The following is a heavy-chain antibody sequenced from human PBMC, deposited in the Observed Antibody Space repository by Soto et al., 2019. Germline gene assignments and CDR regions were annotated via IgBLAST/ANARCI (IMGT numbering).Heavy chain of an antibody. Sequence: EVQLLESGGGLVQPGGSLRLSCAASGFTFSSYAMRWVRQAPGKGLEWVSAISGSGGSTYYADSVKGRFTISRDNSNNTQYLQMNSLRAEDTAVYYCAKDTVTLCYCDYWGQGTLVTFS. CDR2: ISGSGGST. CDR1: GFTFSSYA. J-gene: IGHJ4*02. V-gene: IGHV3-23*01. D-gene: IGHD4-17*01. CDR3: AKDTVTLCYCDY.